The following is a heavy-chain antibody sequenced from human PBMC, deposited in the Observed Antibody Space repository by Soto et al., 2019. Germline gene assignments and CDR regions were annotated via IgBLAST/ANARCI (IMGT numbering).Heavy chain of an antibody. CDR1: GFTFSSYE. CDR3: ARGVVVITTDTYNWFDP. D-gene: IGHD3-22*01. CDR2: ISSSGSTI. V-gene: IGHV3-48*03. Sequence: PGGSLRLSCAASGFTFSSYEMNWVRQAPGKGLEWVSYISSSGSTIYYADSVKGRFTISRDNAKNSLYLQMNSLRAEDTAVYYCARGVVVITTDTYNWFDPWGQGTLVTVSS. J-gene: IGHJ5*02.